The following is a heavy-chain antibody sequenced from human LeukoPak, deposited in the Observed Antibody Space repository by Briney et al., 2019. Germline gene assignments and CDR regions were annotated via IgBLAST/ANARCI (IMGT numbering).Heavy chain of an antibody. CDR2: IYYSGST. D-gene: IGHD2-15*01. CDR1: SGSIRSYY. V-gene: IGHV4-59*01. J-gene: IGHJ6*02. Sequence: SETLSLTCTVSSGSIRSYYWSWIRQPPGKGLEWIGYIYYSGSTNYNPSLKSRVTISVDTSKNQFSLKLSSVTAADTAVHYCARVGGQNFYYYGMDVWGQGTTVTVS. CDR3: ARVGGQNFYYYGMDV.